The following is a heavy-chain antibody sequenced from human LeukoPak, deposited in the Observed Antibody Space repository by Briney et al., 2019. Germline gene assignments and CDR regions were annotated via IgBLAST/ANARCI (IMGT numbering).Heavy chain of an antibody. CDR1: GYSISSGYY. CDR2: IYHSGST. J-gene: IGHJ4*02. V-gene: IGHV4-38-2*02. D-gene: IGHD3-22*01. Sequence: SETLSLTCTVSGYSISSGYYWGWIRQPPGKGLEWIGSIYHSGSTYYNPSLKSRVTISVDTSKSQFSLKLSSVTAADTAVYHCARLRPEYYYDSSGYYFDYWGQGTLVTVSS. CDR3: ARLRPEYYYDSSGYYFDY.